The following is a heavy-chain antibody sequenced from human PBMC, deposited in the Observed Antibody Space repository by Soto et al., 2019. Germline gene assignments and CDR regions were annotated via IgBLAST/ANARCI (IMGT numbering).Heavy chain of an antibody. CDR3: GRDADQWDQRFLAS. CDR1: GHTSRNNG. CDR2: INGNTGAT. V-gene: IGHV1-18*01. Sequence: QVRLEQSGAEVGQPGASVKVSCKASGHTSRNNGISWVRQAPGQGLEWMGFINGNTGATNYARKFRGRVTLTKDTFTRKVGMELRSLRSDDTAVYYCGRDADQWDQRFLASWGQGTLINVSS. D-gene: IGHD1-26*01. J-gene: IGHJ4*02.